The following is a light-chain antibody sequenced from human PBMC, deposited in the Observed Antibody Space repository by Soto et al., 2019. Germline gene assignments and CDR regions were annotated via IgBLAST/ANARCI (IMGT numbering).Light chain of an antibody. CDR1: QSLLHSNGYNY. V-gene: IGKV2-28*01. Sequence: DIVMTQSPLSLPVTPGEPASISCRSSQSLLHSNGYNYLDWYLQKPGQSPQLLIYLGSNRASGVPDRFSGSGSGTDFTLKISRVEDEDVGVYYCMQALQTQKTFGQGTKLEIK. CDR3: MQALQTQKT. CDR2: LGS. J-gene: IGKJ2*01.